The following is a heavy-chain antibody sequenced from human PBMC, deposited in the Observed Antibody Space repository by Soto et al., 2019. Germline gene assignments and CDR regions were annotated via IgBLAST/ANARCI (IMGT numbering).Heavy chain of an antibody. V-gene: IGHV4-30-4*01. CDR2: IYYSGST. CDR1: GGSISSGDYY. CDR3: AIVDDSSGYYRNWFYP. Sequence: QVQLQESGPGLVKPSQTLSLTCTVSGGSISSGDYYWSWIRQPPGKGLEWIGYIYYSGSTYYNPCLKSRVTISVDKSEKQFSRKLSSVTAPDTAVYYCAIVDDSSGYYRNWFYPWGQGTLVTVSS. J-gene: IGHJ5*02. D-gene: IGHD3-22*01.